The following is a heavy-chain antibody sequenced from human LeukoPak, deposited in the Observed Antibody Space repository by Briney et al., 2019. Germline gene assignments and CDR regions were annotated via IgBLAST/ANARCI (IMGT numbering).Heavy chain of an antibody. CDR2: FDPEDGET. J-gene: IGHJ4*02. Sequence: ASVKVSCKVSGYTLTELSMHWVRQAPGKGLEWMGGFDPEDGETIYAQKFQGRVTMTEDTSTDTAYMELSSLRSEDTAVYYCATAYGSGSYYNHAFDYWGQGTLVTVSS. CDR1: GYTLTELS. V-gene: IGHV1-24*01. CDR3: ATAYGSGSYYNHAFDY. D-gene: IGHD3-10*01.